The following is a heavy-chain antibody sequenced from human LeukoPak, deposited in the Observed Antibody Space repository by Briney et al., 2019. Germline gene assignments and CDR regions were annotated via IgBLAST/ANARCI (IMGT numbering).Heavy chain of an antibody. D-gene: IGHD3-9*01. Sequence: PGRSLRLSCAASGFTFSSYGMHWVRQAPGKGLEWVAVIWYDGSNKYYADSVKGRFTISRDNSKNTLYLQMNSLRAEDTAVYYCARDGGNYDILTGYYLFDYWGQGTLVTVPP. V-gene: IGHV3-33*01. CDR3: ARDGGNYDILTGYYLFDY. J-gene: IGHJ4*02. CDR2: IWYDGSNK. CDR1: GFTFSSYG.